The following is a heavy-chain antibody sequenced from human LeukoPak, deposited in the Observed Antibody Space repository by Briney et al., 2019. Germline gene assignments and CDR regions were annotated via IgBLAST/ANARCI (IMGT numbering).Heavy chain of an antibody. D-gene: IGHD3-22*01. CDR3: ARDVKPYYYDSSGSFDAFDI. Sequence: PGGSLRLSCAASGFTFSDYYMSWISQAPGKGREWVSYIRSSGSTIYYADSVKGRFTISRDNAKNSLYLQMNSLRAEDTAVYYCARDVKPYYYDSSGSFDAFDIWGQGTMVTVSS. CDR1: GFTFSDYY. CDR2: IRSSGSTI. J-gene: IGHJ3*02. V-gene: IGHV3-11*01.